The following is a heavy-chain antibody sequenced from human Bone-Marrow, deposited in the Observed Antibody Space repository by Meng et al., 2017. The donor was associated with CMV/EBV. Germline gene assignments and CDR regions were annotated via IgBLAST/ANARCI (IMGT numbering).Heavy chain of an antibody. D-gene: IGHD2-21*01. CDR2: IGTTSSYI. J-gene: IGHJ6*02. CDR3: ARVIAPYGMDV. CDR1: GFTFSSYS. Sequence: GESLKISCAASGFTFSSYSMNWVRQAPGKGLEWVSSIGTTSSYIYYADSVKGRFTISRDNAKNSLYLQMNSLRAEDTAVYYCARVIAPYGMDVWGQGTTVTSP. V-gene: IGHV3-21*01.